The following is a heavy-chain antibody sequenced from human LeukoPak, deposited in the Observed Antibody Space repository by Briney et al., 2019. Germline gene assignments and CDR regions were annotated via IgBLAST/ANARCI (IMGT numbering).Heavy chain of an antibody. Sequence: GGSLRLSCTASGFIFDIYAMSWVRQTPGKGLEWVSYISSSSSTIYYADSVKGRFTISRDNAKNSLYLQMNSLRAEDTAVYYCAKDLYYDFWSAPGYWGQGTLVTASS. CDR1: GFIFDIYA. D-gene: IGHD3-3*01. CDR3: AKDLYYDFWSAPGY. J-gene: IGHJ4*02. CDR2: ISSSSSTI. V-gene: IGHV3-48*01.